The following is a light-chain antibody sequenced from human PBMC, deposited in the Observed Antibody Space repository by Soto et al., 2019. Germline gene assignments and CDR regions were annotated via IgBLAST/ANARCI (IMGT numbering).Light chain of an antibody. CDR3: QQRGNWPLYT. J-gene: IGKJ2*01. CDR1: QSVSIF. V-gene: IGKV3-11*01. Sequence: EIVLTQSPATLSLSPGERATLSCRASQSVSIFLAWYQQKPGQAPRLLIYDASDRATGIPDRFSGSGSGTDFTLTISSLEPEDFAVYYCQQRGNWPLYTFGQGTKVDSK. CDR2: DAS.